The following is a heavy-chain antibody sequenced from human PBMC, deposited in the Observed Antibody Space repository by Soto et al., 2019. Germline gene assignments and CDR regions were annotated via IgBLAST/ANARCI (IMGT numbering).Heavy chain of an antibody. J-gene: IGHJ5*02. CDR3: VSPHSESSNAFDL. D-gene: IGHD3-10*01. CDR2: ISYDGENQ. CDR1: GFSFSHYA. V-gene: IGHV3-30*04. Sequence: PXGSLRLSGAASGFSFSHYAMHWVRQPPGKGLEWVALISYDGENQYFTDSVRGRFTISRDNSKTAVYLEMNDLRLDDTATYYCVSPHSESSNAFDLWGQGTLVTV.